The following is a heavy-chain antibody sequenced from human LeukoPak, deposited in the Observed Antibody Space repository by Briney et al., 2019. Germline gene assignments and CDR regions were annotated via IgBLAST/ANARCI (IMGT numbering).Heavy chain of an antibody. CDR2: IYTSGST. CDR1: GGSISSGSYY. J-gene: IGHJ4*02. CDR3: ARDRGYGDSIDY. D-gene: IGHD4-17*01. Sequence: PSETLSLTCTVSGGSISSGSYYWSWIRQPAGKGLEWLGRIYTSGSTNYNPSLKSRVTISVDTSKNQFSLKLSSVTAADTAVYYCARDRGYGDSIDYWGQGTLVTVSS. V-gene: IGHV4-61*02.